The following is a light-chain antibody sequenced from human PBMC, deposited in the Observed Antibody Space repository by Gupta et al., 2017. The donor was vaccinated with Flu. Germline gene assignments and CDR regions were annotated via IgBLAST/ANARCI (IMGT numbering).Light chain of an antibody. J-gene: IGKJ2*01. V-gene: IGKV1-39*01. Sequence: DIQMTQSPSSLSASVGDRVTITCRASQSISSYLNWYQQKPGKAPKLLIYAASRLQSGVPSRFSGSGSGTDFTLTISRLQPEDFATYYCQQCESTRSTFGEGTKLEIK. CDR2: AAS. CDR3: QQCESTRST. CDR1: QSISSY.